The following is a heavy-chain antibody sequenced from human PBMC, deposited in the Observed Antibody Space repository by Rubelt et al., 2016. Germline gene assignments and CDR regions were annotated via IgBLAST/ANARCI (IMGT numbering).Heavy chain of an antibody. D-gene: IGHD3-3*01. J-gene: IGHJ5*02. V-gene: IGHV4-34*01. CDR3: AKEGRFLDSIGWLDP. Sequence: QVQLQQWGAGLLKPSETLSLTCAVYGGSFSGYYWSWIRQPPGKGLEWIGEINHSGSTNYNPSPKSRVTISVDTSKNQFSLKLSSVTAADTAVYYCAKEGRFLDSIGWLDPWGQGTLVSVSS. CDR1: GGSFSGYY. CDR2: INHSGST.